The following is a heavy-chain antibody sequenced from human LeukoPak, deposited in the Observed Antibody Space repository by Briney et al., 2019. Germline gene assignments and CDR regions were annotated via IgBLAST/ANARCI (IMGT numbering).Heavy chain of an antibody. Sequence: GASVKVSCKASGYTFTDYYMHWVRQAPGQGLEWMGRINPNSGGANYAQKFQGRVTMTRDTSISTAYMELSRLRSDDTAVYYCATSPLYNFDYWGQGTLVTVSS. CDR2: INPNSGGA. CDR1: GYTFTDYY. V-gene: IGHV1-2*06. J-gene: IGHJ4*02. D-gene: IGHD4-11*01. CDR3: ATSPLYNFDY.